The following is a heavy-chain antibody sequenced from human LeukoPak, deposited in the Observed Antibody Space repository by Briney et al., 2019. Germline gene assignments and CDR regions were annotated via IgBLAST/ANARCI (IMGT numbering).Heavy chain of an antibody. CDR3: ARDAVDFWSGYNIDY. D-gene: IGHD3-3*01. CDR2: ISSSSSYI. J-gene: IGHJ4*02. CDR1: GFTFSSYS. V-gene: IGHV3-21*01. Sequence: GGSLRLSCAASGFTFSSYSMDWVRQAPGKGLEWVSSISSSSSYIYYADSVKGRFTISRDNAKNSLCLQMNSLRAEDTAVYYCARDAVDFWSGYNIDYWGQGTLVTVSS.